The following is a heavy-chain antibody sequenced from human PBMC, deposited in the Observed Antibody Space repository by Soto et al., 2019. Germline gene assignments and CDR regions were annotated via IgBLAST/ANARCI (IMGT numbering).Heavy chain of an antibody. Sequence: GGSLRLSCAASGFTVSSNYMSWVRQAPGKGLEWVSVIYSGGSTYYADSVKGRFTISRDNSKNTLYLQMNSLRAEDTAVYYCASNGGYYDILTGYTYYFDYWGQGTLVTVSS. V-gene: IGHV3-53*01. D-gene: IGHD3-9*01. CDR1: GFTVSSNY. CDR2: IYSGGST. J-gene: IGHJ4*02. CDR3: ASNGGYYDILTGYTYYFDY.